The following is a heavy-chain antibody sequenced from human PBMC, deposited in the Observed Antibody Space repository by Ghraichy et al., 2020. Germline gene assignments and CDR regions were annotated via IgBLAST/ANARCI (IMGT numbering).Heavy chain of an antibody. J-gene: IGHJ5*02. D-gene: IGHD2-21*02. CDR2: IRYDGTSK. CDR3: AMGSCGEYCGADCRGREPWFDL. V-gene: IGHV3-30*02. Sequence: GGSLRLSCAASGSFFSHYGMHWVRQAPGKGLEWVASIRYDGTSKYYGDSVKGRFTISRDNSKKTLFLQVNSLTVDDTAFYYCAMGSCGEYCGADCRGREPWFDLWGQGTLVTVSS. CDR1: GSFFSHYG.